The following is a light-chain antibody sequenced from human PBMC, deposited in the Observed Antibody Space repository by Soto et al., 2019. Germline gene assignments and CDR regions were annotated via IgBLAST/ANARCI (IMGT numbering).Light chain of an antibody. CDR1: QSVSCY. Sequence: EIVLTQSQSTLSLSPGERATLACRARQSVSCYLACYQQKPGQAPRRIIDVASNRATGIPARFIGSGSGTDFTITIISLEPEESAVYYCQQRSNWPPPTFGQGTRLELK. CDR3: QQRSNWPPPT. CDR2: VAS. J-gene: IGKJ5*01. V-gene: IGKV3-11*01.